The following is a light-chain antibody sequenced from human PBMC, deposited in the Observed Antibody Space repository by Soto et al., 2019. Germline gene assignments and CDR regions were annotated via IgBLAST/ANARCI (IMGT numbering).Light chain of an antibody. CDR2: GAS. Sequence: EIVMTQSPASLSVSPGDGATLSCRTSQTVASKVAWYQQKPGQGPRLLIHGASTRAAGVPARFSGSGSGTDFTLTISSLQSEDFAVYYCQQYHNWPPQYTFGQGTKLQIK. V-gene: IGKV3-15*01. CDR1: QTVASK. J-gene: IGKJ2*01. CDR3: QQYHNWPPQYT.